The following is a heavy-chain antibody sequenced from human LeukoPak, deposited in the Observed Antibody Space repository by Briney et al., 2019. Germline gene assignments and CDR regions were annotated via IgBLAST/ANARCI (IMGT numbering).Heavy chain of an antibody. CDR3: ATRLRNHFDY. CDR1: GFTFSSYT. Sequence: GGSLRLSCAASGFTFSSYTMNWVRQAPGKGLEWVSTISDNAHGADTHYADSVKGRFTISRADSQNTLYLQMNSLRADDTAVYFCATRLRNHFDYWGQGTQVTVSS. D-gene: IGHD5-12*01. CDR2: ISDNAHGADT. V-gene: IGHV3-23*01. J-gene: IGHJ4*02.